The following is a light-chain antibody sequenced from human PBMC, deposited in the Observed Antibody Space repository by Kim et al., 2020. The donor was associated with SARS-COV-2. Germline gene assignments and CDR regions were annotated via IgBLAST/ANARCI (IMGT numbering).Light chain of an antibody. CDR1: SLRRYY. CDR2: GKN. Sequence: SSELPQDPAVSVALGQTVRITCQGDSLRRYYASWYQQKPGQAPVLVIYGKNNRPSGIPDRFSGSSSGNTASLTIPGAQAEDEADYYCKSRDSSGNYLMFG. CDR3: KSRDSSGNYLM. J-gene: IGLJ3*02. V-gene: IGLV3-19*01.